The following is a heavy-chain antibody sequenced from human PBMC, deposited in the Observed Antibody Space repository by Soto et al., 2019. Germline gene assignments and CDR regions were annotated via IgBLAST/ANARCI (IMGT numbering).Heavy chain of an antibody. Sequence: ASVKVSCKASGYTFTSFGVNWVRQAPGQGLEWIGWVNTYNGNTKYSQKFQGRVTMTTDTSTSTAYMELRSLRSDDTAVYYCARDGSRQLWLIGYYYGMDVWGQGTTVTVSS. V-gene: IGHV1-18*01. J-gene: IGHJ6*02. CDR2: VNTYNGNT. CDR1: GYTFTSFG. CDR3: ARDGSRQLWLIGYYYGMDV. D-gene: IGHD5-18*01.